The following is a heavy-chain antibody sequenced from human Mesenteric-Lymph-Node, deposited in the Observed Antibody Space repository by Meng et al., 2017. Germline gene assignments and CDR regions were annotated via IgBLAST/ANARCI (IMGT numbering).Heavy chain of an antibody. J-gene: IGHJ5*02. CDR1: GFTFSTYA. V-gene: IGHV3-33*08. D-gene: IGHD6-13*01. CDR3: ARGGGYSSSWYLRFDP. CDR2: IWYDGSNK. Sequence: GESLKISCTASGFTFSTYAMPWVRQAPGKGLEWVAVIWYDGSNKYYADSVKGRFTISRDNSKNTLYLQMNSLRAEDTAVYYCARGGGYSSSWYLRFDPWGQGPLVTVSS.